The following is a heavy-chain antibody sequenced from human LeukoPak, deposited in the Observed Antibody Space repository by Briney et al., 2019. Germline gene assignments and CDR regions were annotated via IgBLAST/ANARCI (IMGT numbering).Heavy chain of an antibody. Sequence: GGSLRLSCAASGFTFSSYAMSWVRQAPGKGLEWVSVISGSGGSTYYADSVKGRFTISRDNSKNTLYLQMNSLRAEDTAVYYCAKDIPPLRWFGESVYWGQGTLVTVSS. D-gene: IGHD3-10*01. CDR1: GFTFSSYA. CDR3: AKDIPPLRWFGESVY. V-gene: IGHV3-23*01. J-gene: IGHJ4*02. CDR2: ISGSGGST.